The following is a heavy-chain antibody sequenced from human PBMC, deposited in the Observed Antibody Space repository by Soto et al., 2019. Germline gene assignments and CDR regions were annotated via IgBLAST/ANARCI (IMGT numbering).Heavy chain of an antibody. CDR3: ARMSRTVNS. CDR1: GGAITSSSYF. Sequence: PSETLSLTCTVSGGAITSSSYFWSWIRQSPGRGLEYIGYIYYNGRTNYNPSLQSRVTISVDTSTSKFSLNLTSVTAGDTAVYYCARMSRTVNSWGQGTPVTVSS. V-gene: IGHV4-61*01. J-gene: IGHJ4*02. CDR2: IYYNGRT. D-gene: IGHD4-17*01.